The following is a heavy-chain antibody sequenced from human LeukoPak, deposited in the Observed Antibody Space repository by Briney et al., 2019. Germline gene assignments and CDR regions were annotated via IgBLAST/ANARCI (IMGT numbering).Heavy chain of an antibody. CDR1: GYTFTGYY. CDR2: INPNSGVT. D-gene: IGHD3-22*01. J-gene: IGHJ5*02. V-gene: IGHV1-2*02. Sequence: GASVKVSCKASGYTFTGYYMHWVRQAPGQGLEWVGWINPNSGVTNYAQRFQGRVTMTRDTSISTAYMELGRLRSDDTAVYYCARTMTVGYLGLFDPWGQGTLVTVSS. CDR3: ARTMTVGYLGLFDP.